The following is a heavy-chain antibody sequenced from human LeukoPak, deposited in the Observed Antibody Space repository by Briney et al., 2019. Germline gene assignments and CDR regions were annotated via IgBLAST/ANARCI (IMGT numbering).Heavy chain of an antibody. V-gene: IGHV4-61*02. D-gene: IGHD3-9*01. Sequence: SQTLSLTCTVSGGSISSGSYYWSWIRQPAGKGLEWIGRIYTSGSTNYNPSLKSRVTISVDTSKNQFSLKLSSVTAADTAVYYCARHEEGRRRYFDWLRFNWFDPWGQGTLVTVSS. J-gene: IGHJ5*02. CDR2: IYTSGST. CDR3: ARHEEGRRRYFDWLRFNWFDP. CDR1: GGSISSGSYY.